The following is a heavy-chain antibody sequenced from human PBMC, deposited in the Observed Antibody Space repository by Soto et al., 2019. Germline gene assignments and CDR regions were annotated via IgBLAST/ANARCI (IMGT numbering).Heavy chain of an antibody. CDR3: AKEEEKDGSSSWWDPATLDAFDI. D-gene: IGHD6-13*01. V-gene: IGHV3-30*18. Sequence: QVQLVESGGGVVQPGRSLRLSCAASGFTFSSYGMHWVRQAPGKGLEWVAVISYDGSNKYYADSVKGRFTISRDNSKNTLYLQMNSLRAEDTAVYYCAKEEEKDGSSSWWDPATLDAFDIWGQGTMVTVSS. J-gene: IGHJ3*02. CDR1: GFTFSSYG. CDR2: ISYDGSNK.